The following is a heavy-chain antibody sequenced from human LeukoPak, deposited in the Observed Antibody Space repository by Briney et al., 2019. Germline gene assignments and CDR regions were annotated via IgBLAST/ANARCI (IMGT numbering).Heavy chain of an antibody. D-gene: IGHD3-3*01. CDR1: GFTFSSYW. CDR3: ARDYDFWSGYYSPTRGYFGY. J-gene: IGHJ4*02. Sequence: GGSLRLSCAASGFTFSSYWMSWVRQAPGKGLEWVANIKQDGSEKYYVDSVKGRFTISRDNSKNTLYLQMDSLRAEDTAVYYCARDYDFWSGYYSPTRGYFGYWGQGTLVTVSS. CDR2: IKQDGSEK. V-gene: IGHV3-7*01.